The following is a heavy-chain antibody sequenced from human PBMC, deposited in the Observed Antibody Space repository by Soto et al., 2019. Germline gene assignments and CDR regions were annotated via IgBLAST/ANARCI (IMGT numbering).Heavy chain of an antibody. V-gene: IGHV4-31*03. CDR2: IYYSGST. Sequence: SETLSLTCTVSGGYISSGGYYWRWIRQHPGKGLEWIGYIYYSGSTYYNPSLKSRVTISVDTSKNQFSLKLSSVTAADTAVYSSARAKVRYGGYNYDYYGMEVWGRGATGTVSS. J-gene: IGHJ6*02. D-gene: IGHD4-17*01. CDR3: ARAKVRYGGYNYDYYGMEV. CDR1: GGYISSGGYY.